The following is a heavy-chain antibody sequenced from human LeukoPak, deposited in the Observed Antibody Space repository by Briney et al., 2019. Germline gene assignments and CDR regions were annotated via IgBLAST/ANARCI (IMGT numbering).Heavy chain of an antibody. V-gene: IGHV3-21*01. J-gene: IGHJ5*02. CDR3: ARGPWAVAGTGWFDP. CDR2: ISSSSSYI. D-gene: IGHD6-19*01. Sequence: PGGSLRLSCAASGFTFSSYSMNWVRQAPGKGLEWVSSISSSSSYIYYADSVKGRFTISRDNAKNSLYLQMNSLRAEDTAVYYCARGPWAVAGTGWFDPWGQGTLVTVSS. CDR1: GFTFSSYS.